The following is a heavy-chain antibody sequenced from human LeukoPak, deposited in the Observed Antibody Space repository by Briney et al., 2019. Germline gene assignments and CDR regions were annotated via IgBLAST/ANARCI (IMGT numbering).Heavy chain of an antibody. CDR1: GGSISSYY. J-gene: IGHJ3*02. V-gene: IGHV4-59*08. Sequence: SETLSLTCTVSGGSISSYYWSWIRQPPGKGLEWIGYIYYSGSTNCNPSLKSRVTISVDTSKNQFSLKLSSVTAADTAVYFCARGPYSYDSSGAFDIWGQGTMVTVSS. CDR2: IYYSGST. D-gene: IGHD3-22*01. CDR3: ARGPYSYDSSGAFDI.